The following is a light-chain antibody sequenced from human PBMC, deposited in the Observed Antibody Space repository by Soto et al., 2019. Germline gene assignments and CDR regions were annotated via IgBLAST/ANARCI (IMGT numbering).Light chain of an antibody. Sequence: DIQMTQSPSSLSASVGDRVTITCRASQGIGNDLGWYQQKPGKAPKRLIYAASSLQSGVPSRFSGSGSGTEFTLTISSLQPEDFATYYCLQYDAYPFAFGPGTKVDI. CDR3: LQYDAYPFA. V-gene: IGKV1-17*01. CDR1: QGIGND. CDR2: AAS. J-gene: IGKJ3*01.